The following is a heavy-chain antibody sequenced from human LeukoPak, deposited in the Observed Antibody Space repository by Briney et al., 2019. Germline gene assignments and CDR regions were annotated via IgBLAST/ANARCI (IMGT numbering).Heavy chain of an antibody. J-gene: IGHJ4*02. D-gene: IGHD3-10*01. Sequence: SETLSLTCAVYGGSFSGYYWSWIRQPPGKGLEWIGEINHSGSTNYNPSLKSRVTISVDTSKNQFSLKLSSVTAADTAVYYCARLPGLWFGDDYWGQGTLVTVSS. CDR2: INHSGST. CDR3: ARLPGLWFGDDY. CDR1: GGSFSGYY. V-gene: IGHV4-34*01.